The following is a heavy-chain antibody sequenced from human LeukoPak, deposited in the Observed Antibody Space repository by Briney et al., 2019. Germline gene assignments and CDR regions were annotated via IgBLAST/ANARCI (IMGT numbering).Heavy chain of an antibody. CDR1: GFYINDGYY. V-gene: IGHV4-38-2*02. J-gene: IGHJ4*02. CDR3: ARLKGYDYGDYFDY. D-gene: IGHD4/OR15-4a*01. Sequence: SETLSLTCTVSGFYINDGYYWGWVRPPPGKGPESIGNIYRTGSTYYSPSLKSRVTISVDTSKNQFSLTLMSVTATDKAVYLCARLKGYDYGDYFDYWGQGVLVTVSS. CDR2: IYRTGST.